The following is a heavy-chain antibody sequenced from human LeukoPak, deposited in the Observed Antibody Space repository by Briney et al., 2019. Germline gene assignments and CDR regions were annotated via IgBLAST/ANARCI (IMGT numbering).Heavy chain of an antibody. Sequence: GGSLRLSCAASEFIFNRSWMNWVRQAPGKGLEWVANMDPSGSHKRYVDSVKGRFTISKDNPGTSLYLDMYGLRAEDTAIYYCAIWASGNYWGQGTLVTVSS. D-gene: IGHD3-10*01. CDR1: EFIFNRSW. CDR3: AIWASGNY. V-gene: IGHV3-7*01. J-gene: IGHJ4*02. CDR2: MDPSGSHK.